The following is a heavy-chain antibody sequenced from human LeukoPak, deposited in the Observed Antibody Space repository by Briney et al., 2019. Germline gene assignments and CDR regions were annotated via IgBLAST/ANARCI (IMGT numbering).Heavy chain of an antibody. D-gene: IGHD3-10*01. CDR3: ARSGQYRYASGTYYDAFDI. J-gene: IGHJ3*02. CDR2: IFPGDSDT. CDR1: GYSFTSYW. Sequence: GESLKISCKGSGYSFTSYWIGWVRQMPGKGLEWMGIIFPGDSDTRYSPSLQGQVTISADKSITTAYLQWSSLKASDTAIYFCARSGQYRYASGTYYDAFDIWGQGTVVTVSS. V-gene: IGHV5-51*01.